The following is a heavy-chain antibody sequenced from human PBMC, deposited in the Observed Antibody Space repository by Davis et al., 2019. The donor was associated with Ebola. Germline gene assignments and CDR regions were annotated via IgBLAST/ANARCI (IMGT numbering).Heavy chain of an antibody. CDR1: GYTFTSYY. CDR3: ARAGRSSSSQTHYYYYGMDV. CDR2: INPSGGSP. V-gene: IGHV1-46*01. D-gene: IGHD6-6*01. Sequence: ASVKVSCKASGYTFTSYYMHWVRQAPGQGLEWMGIINPSGGSPNYEQKFQGRVTITADKSTSTAYMELSSLRSEDTAVYYCARAGRSSSSQTHYYYYGMDVWGQGTTVTVSS. J-gene: IGHJ6*02.